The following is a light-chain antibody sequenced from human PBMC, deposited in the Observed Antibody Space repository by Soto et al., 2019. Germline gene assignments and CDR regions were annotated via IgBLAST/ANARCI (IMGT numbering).Light chain of an antibody. CDR1: QTLRGRY. Sequence: DTVLTQSPCTLSLSPGERATLSCRASQTLRGRYLAWYQQKPGQAPRLLIYGAFNRATGIPARFSGSGSGTDFTLTISSLEPEDSAVYYCQQRNVWPPVTFGQGTRLEI. CDR2: GAF. V-gene: IGKV3-11*01. J-gene: IGKJ5*01. CDR3: QQRNVWPPVT.